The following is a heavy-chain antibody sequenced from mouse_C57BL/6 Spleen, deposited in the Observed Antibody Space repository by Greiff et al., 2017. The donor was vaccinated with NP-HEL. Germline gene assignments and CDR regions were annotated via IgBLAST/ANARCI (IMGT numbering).Heavy chain of an antibody. D-gene: IGHD2-1*01. V-gene: IGHV1-61*01. CDR2: IYPSDSET. CDR3: ATIDYGNYYYAMDY. CDR1: GYTFTSYW. J-gene: IGHJ4*01. Sequence: QVQLQQPGAELVRPGSSVKLSCKASGYTFTSYWMDWVKQRPGQGLEWIGNIYPSDSETHYNQKFKDKATLTVDKSSSTAYMQLSSLTSEDSAVYYFATIDYGNYYYAMDYWGQGTSVTVSS.